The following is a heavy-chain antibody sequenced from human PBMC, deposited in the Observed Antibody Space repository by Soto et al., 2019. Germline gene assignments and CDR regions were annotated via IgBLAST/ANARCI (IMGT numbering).Heavy chain of an antibody. Sequence: QVQLQQWGAGLLKPSETLSLTCAVYGGSLSGYYWSWIRQPPGKALEWIGEINYSGNTNYNPSLKSRVTMSVDTATHQLFLNLSSVTAADTAMYYCARHHVRGRTIAGAAEFWGQGTLVTVSS. CDR3: ARHHVRGRTIAGAAEF. J-gene: IGHJ4*02. CDR2: INYSGNT. D-gene: IGHD6-13*01. V-gene: IGHV4-34*01. CDR1: GGSLSGYY.